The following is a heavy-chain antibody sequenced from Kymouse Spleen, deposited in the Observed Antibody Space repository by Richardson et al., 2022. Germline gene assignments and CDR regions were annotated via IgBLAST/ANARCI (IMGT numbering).Heavy chain of an antibody. J-gene: IGHJ6*02. Sequence: QVQLQQWGAGLLKPSETLSLTCAVYGGSFSGYYWSWIRQPPGKGLEWIGEINHSGSTNYNPSLKSRVTISVDTSKNQFSLKLSSVTAADTAVYYCAREYYDFWSGSSFGPFYYYYYGMDVWGQGTTVTVSS. D-gene: IGHD3-3*01. V-gene: IGHV4-34*01. CDR3: AREYYDFWSGSSFGPFYYYYYGMDV. CDR2: INHSGST. CDR1: GGSFSGYY.